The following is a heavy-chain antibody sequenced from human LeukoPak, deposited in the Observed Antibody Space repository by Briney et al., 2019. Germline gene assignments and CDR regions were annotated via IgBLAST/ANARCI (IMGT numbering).Heavy chain of an antibody. D-gene: IGHD3-10*01. V-gene: IGHV4-4*09. Sequence: SETLSLTCTVSGGSISSYYWSWIRQPPGKGLEWIGYIYTSGSTNYNPSLKSRVTISVDTSKNQFSLKLSSVTAADTAVYYCARHGPEVPTDAFDIWGQGTMVTVSS. CDR1: GGSISSYY. J-gene: IGHJ3*02. CDR2: IYTSGST. CDR3: ARHGPEVPTDAFDI.